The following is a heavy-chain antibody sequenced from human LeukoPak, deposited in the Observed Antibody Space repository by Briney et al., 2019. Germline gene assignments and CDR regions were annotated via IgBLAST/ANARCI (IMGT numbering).Heavy chain of an antibody. CDR2: IYYSGST. CDR1: GGSISSGGYY. Sequence: SETLSLTCTVSGGSISSGGYYWSWIRQHPGKGLEWIGYIYYSGSTYYNPSLKSRVTISVDTSKNQFSLKLSSVTAADTAVYYCARGYYDRVFDIWGQGTMVTVSS. CDR3: ARGYYDRVFDI. J-gene: IGHJ3*02. V-gene: IGHV4-31*03. D-gene: IGHD3-22*01.